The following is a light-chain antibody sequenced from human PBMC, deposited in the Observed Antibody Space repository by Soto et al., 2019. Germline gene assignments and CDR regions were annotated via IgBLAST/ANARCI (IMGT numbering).Light chain of an antibody. CDR2: GAS. Sequence: DLQMTQSPSSLSTSVGDRVTITCRTSQSVSTYLNWYQQRPGKAPKLLIYGASSLQSGVPSRFSGSGSGTPFTLTISGLQPDDFATYYCQEGSTLLTFGGGTKVEIK. CDR3: QEGSTLLT. CDR1: QSVSTY. J-gene: IGKJ4*01. V-gene: IGKV1-39*01.